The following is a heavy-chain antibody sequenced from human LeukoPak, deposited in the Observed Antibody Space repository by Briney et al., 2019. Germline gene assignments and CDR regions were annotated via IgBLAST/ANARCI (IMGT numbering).Heavy chain of an antibody. CDR1: GYTFTSYG. D-gene: IGHD1-26*01. J-gene: IGHJ4*02. V-gene: IGHV1-18*01. Sequence: ASVKVSCKASGYTFTSYGISWVRQAPGQGLEWMGWISAYNGNTNYAQKLQGRVTMTTDTSTSTAYMELRSLRSDDTAVYYCARSHYSGSYYLFGYWGQGTLVTVSS. CDR2: ISAYNGNT. CDR3: ARSHYSGSYYLFGY.